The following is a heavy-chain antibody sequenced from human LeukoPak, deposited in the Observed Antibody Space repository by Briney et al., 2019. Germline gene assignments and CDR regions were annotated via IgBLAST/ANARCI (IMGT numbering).Heavy chain of an antibody. CDR1: GFTFSSYG. CDR3: AKGPRTAPLIVVVPIGDYMDV. V-gene: IGHV3-30*02. CDR2: IRYDGSNK. Sequence: GGSLRLSCAASGFTFSSYGMHWVRQAPGKGLEWVAFIRYDGSNKYYADSVKGRFTISRDNSKNTLYLQMNSLRAEDTAVYYCAKGPRTAPLIVVVPIGDYMDVWGKGTTVTVSS. D-gene: IGHD2-2*01. J-gene: IGHJ6*03.